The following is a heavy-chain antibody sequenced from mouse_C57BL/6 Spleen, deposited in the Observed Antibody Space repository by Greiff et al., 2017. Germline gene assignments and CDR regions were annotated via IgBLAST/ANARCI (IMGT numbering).Heavy chain of an antibody. CDR3: ARSGSNHWYFDV. CDR1: GYTFTDYN. D-gene: IGHD2-5*01. Sequence: EVKLVESGPELVKPGASVKMSCKASGYTFTDYNMHWVKQSHGKSLEWIGYINPNNGGTSYNQKFKGKATLTVNKSSSTAYMELRSLTSEDSAVYYCARSGSNHWYFDVWGTGTTVTVSS. V-gene: IGHV1-22*01. CDR2: INPNNGGT. J-gene: IGHJ1*03.